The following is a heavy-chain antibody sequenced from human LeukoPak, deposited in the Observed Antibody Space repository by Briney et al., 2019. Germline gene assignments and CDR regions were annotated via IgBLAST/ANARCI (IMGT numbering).Heavy chain of an antibody. CDR3: ASWVGATVGEGY. CDR1: GLTFSSYG. CDR2: ISSSSSYI. D-gene: IGHD1-26*01. Sequence: GGSLRLSGAASGLTFSSYGMHWVGKAPGKGLEGVSSISSSSSYIYYADSVKGRFTISRDNAKNSLYLQMNSLRAEDTAVYYCASWVGATVGEGYWGQGTLVTVSS. J-gene: IGHJ4*02. V-gene: IGHV3-21*01.